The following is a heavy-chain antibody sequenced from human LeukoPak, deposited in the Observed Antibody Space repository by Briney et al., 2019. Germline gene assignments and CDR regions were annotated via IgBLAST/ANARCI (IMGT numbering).Heavy chain of an antibody. D-gene: IGHD3-10*01. V-gene: IGHV3-23*01. CDR2: IAGRGDAT. J-gene: IGHJ4*02. Sequence: SGGSLRLSCAGSDFSFITYAMSWVRQAPGKGLEWVSTIAGRGDATYYADSVKGRFTISRDNSKNTLYLQMNNLRAEDTAVYYCAKTRGSGPFDYWGQGTLVTVSS. CDR3: AKTRGSGPFDY. CDR1: DFSFITYA.